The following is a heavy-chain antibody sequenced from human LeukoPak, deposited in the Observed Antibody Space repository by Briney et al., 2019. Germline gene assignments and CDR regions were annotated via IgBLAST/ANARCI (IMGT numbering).Heavy chain of an antibody. CDR2: IYTSGST. V-gene: IGHV4-4*07. CDR3: AKDSSHCSGDSCLYYYGMDV. CDR1: GGSISSYY. D-gene: IGHD2-15*01. J-gene: IGHJ6*02. Sequence: SETLSLTCTVSGGSISSYYWSWIRQPAGKGLEWIGRIYTSGSTNYNPSLKSRVTMSVDTSKNQFSLKLSSVTAADTAVYYCAKDSSHCSGDSCLYYYGMDVWGQGTTVTVSS.